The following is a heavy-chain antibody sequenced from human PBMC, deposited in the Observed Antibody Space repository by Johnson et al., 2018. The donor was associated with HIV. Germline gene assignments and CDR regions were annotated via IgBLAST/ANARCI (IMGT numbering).Heavy chain of an antibody. V-gene: IGHV3-30*02. D-gene: IGHD3-10*01. J-gene: IGHJ3*02. Sequence: QVQLVESGGGVVQPGTSLRLSCAASGFTFRNYAMHWVRQAPGKGLEWVAFIRYDGSNKYYADSVKGRFTISRDNSKNTLYLQMNSLRAEDTAVYYCVRGLLWFGELLEAFDIWGQGTMVTVSS. CDR2: IRYDGSNK. CDR3: VRGLLWFGELLEAFDI. CDR1: GFTFRNYA.